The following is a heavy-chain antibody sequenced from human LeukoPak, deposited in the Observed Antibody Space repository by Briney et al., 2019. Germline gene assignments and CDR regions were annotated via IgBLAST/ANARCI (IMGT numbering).Heavy chain of an antibody. CDR3: TRYRGYGCAYY. J-gene: IGHJ4*02. V-gene: IGHV3-15*01. D-gene: IGHD5-12*01. Sequence: PGGSLSLSCAASGFSFSSCSMHWVRQAPGKGQELVGRINAKTDGGTTDYAAPVKGRFTISRHDSKDTLYLQMNSRKAEDTAVYYCTRYRGYGCAYYWGQGALVTVSS. CDR2: INAKTDGGTT. CDR1: GFSFSSCS.